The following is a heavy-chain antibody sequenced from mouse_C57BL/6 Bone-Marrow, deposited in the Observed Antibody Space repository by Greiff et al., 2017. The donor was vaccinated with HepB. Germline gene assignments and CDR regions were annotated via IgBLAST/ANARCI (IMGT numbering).Heavy chain of an antibody. D-gene: IGHD1-1*01. J-gene: IGHJ2*01. CDR2: IWSGGST. V-gene: IGHV2-2*01. Sequence: VQRVESGPGLVQPSQSLSITCTVSGFSLTSYGVHWVRQSPGKGLEWLGVIWSGGSTDYNAAFISRLSISKDNSKSQVFFKMNSLQADDTAIYYCARNSYNFYYYGSSYFDYWGQGTTLTVSS. CDR3: ARNSYNFYYYGSSYFDY. CDR1: GFSLTSYG.